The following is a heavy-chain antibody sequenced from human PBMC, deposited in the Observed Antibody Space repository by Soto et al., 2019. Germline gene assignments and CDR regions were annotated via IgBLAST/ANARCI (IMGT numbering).Heavy chain of an antibody. D-gene: IGHD3-10*01. CDR3: AKDSITDHAMVRGVISPTGLDY. CDR2: ISYDGSNK. V-gene: IGHV3-30*18. J-gene: IGHJ4*02. Sequence: GGSLRLSCAASGFTFSSYGMHWVRQAPGKGLEWVAVISYDGSNKYYADSVKGRFTISRDNSKNTLYLQMNSLRAEDTAVYYCAKDSITDHAMVRGVISPTGLDYWGQGTLVTVSS. CDR1: GFTFSSYG.